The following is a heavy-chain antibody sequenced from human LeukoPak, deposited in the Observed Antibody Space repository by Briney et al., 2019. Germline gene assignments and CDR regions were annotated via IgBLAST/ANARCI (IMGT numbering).Heavy chain of an antibody. V-gene: IGHV3-23*01. CDR2: ISGSGGST. D-gene: IGHD1-26*01. CDR3: AKVRRYAGATFWA. CDR1: GFTFSSYA. Sequence: GGSLRLSCAASGFTFSSYAMSWVRQAPGKGLEWVPAISGSGGSTYYADSVKGRFTISRDNSKNTLYLQMNSLRAEDTAVYYCAKVRRYAGATFWAWGQGTLVTVSS. J-gene: IGHJ5*02.